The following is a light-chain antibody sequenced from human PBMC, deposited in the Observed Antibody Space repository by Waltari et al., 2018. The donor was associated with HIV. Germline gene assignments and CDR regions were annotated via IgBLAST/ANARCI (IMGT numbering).Light chain of an antibody. V-gene: IGLV2-14*01. CDR3: SSYTTISILI. Sequence: QSALTQPASVSGSPGQSITIPCTGTTTDVGAYDYVSWYQQHPGKAPKLVIYEVTNRPSGVSNRFSGSKSGITASLTISGLQTEDEADYYCSSYTTISILIFGGGTKLTVL. J-gene: IGLJ2*01. CDR2: EVT. CDR1: TTDVGAYDY.